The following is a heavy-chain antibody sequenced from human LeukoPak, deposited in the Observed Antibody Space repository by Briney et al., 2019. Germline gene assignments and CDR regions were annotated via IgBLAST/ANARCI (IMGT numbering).Heavy chain of an antibody. J-gene: IGHJ4*02. V-gene: IGHV3-9*01. D-gene: IGHD3-10*01. CDR3: AKDVYGSGSSVDIDY. Sequence: GGSLRLSCAASGFTFDDYAMHWVRQAPGKGLEWVSGISWNSGSIGYADSVKGRFTISRDNAKNSLYLQMNSLRAEDTALYYCAKDVYGSGSSVDIDYWGQGTLVTVSS. CDR2: ISWNSGSI. CDR1: GFTFDDYA.